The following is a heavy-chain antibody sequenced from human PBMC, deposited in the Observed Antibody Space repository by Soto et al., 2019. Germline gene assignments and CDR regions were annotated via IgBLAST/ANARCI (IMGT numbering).Heavy chain of an antibody. CDR2: IIPIFGTA. CDR1: GGTFSSYA. V-gene: IGHV1-69*01. Sequence: QVQLVQSGAEVKKPGSSVKVSCKASGGTFSSYAISWVRQAPGQGLEWMGGIIPIFGTANYAQKFQGRVTTTADESTSTAYMELSSLRSEDTVVYYCARDRVEMATTDAFDIWGQGTMVTVSS. CDR3: ARDRVEMATTDAFDI. J-gene: IGHJ3*02. D-gene: IGHD5-12*01.